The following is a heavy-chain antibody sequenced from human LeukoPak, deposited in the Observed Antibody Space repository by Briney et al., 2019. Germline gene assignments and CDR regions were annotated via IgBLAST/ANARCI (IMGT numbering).Heavy chain of an antibody. CDR3: ARAYDSSGYYYNWFDP. J-gene: IGHJ5*02. Sequence: PETLSLTCTGSGGSISSYYWSWIRQPAGKGLEWTGRIYTSGSTNYNPSLKSRVTMSVDTSKNQFSLKLSSVTAADTAVYYCARAYDSSGYYYNWFDPWGQGTLVTVSS. V-gene: IGHV4-4*07. CDR1: GGSISSYY. D-gene: IGHD3-22*01. CDR2: IYTSGST.